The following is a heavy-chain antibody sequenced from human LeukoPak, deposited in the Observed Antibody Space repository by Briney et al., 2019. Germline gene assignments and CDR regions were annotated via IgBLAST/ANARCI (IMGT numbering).Heavy chain of an antibody. V-gene: IGHV3-23*01. CDR2: ISGSGGST. Sequence: GGSLRLSCAASGFTFSSYGMSWVRQAPGKGLEWVSAISGSGGSTYYADSVRGRFTISRDNSKNTVSLQLNSLRAEDTAMYYCANNEGYNSGWYSDYWGQGTLVIVSS. CDR1: GFTFSSYG. J-gene: IGHJ4*02. CDR3: ANNEGYNSGWYSDY. D-gene: IGHD6-19*01.